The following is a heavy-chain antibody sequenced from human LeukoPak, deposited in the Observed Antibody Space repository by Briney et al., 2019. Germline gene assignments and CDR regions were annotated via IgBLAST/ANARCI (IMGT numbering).Heavy chain of an antibody. CDR2: ISYDGSNK. CDR1: GFTFSSYA. D-gene: IGHD2-2*01. J-gene: IGHJ3*02. Sequence: PGRSLRLSCAASGFTFSSYAMHWVRQAPGKGLEWVAVISYDGSNKYYADSVKGRFTISRDNSKNTLYLQMNSLGAEDTAVYYCARAEHCSRTSCSDAFDIWGQGTMVTVSS. V-gene: IGHV3-30-3*01. CDR3: ARAEHCSRTSCSDAFDI.